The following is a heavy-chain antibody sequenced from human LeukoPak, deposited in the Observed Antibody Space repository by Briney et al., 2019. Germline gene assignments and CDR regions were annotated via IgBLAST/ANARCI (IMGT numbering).Heavy chain of an antibody. D-gene: IGHD4-23*01. CDR1: GFTFSSYA. V-gene: IGHV3-23*01. J-gene: IGHJ4*02. CDR2: ISGSGGRT. CDR3: ARQGGNTENY. Sequence: PGGSLRLSCAASGFTFSSYAMTWVRQAPGKGLEWVSTISGSGGRTYYADSVKGRFTISRDKSTLYLQMNSLRAEDTAVYYCARQGGNTENYWGQGTLVTVSS.